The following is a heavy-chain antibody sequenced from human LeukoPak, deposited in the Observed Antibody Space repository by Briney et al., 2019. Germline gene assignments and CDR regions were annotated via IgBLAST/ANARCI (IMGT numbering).Heavy chain of an antibody. D-gene: IGHD3-22*01. J-gene: IGHJ4*02. CDR1: GGSISSGSYY. CDR2: IYNSGST. Sequence: SETLSLTCTVSGGSISSGSYYWSWIRQPAGKGLEWIGRIYNSGSTNYNPSLKSRVTISVDTSKNQFSLKLSSVTAADTAVYYCARGWYYYDSSGYNDYWGQGTLVTVSS. CDR3: ARGWYYYDSSGYNDY. V-gene: IGHV4-61*02.